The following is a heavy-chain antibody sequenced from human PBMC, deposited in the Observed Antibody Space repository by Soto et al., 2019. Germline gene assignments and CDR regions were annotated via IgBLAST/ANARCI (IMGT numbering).Heavy chain of an antibody. J-gene: IGHJ5*02. Sequence: QVQLVQSGAEVKKPGSSVKVSCKASGGTFSSYAISWVRQAPGQGLEWMGGIIPIFGTANYAQKFQGRVTITADESTSTADMERSSLRSEDKAVYYCAGGYCSGGSCNNWFDPWGQGTLVTVSS. D-gene: IGHD2-15*01. V-gene: IGHV1-69*01. CDR1: GGTFSSYA. CDR3: AGGYCSGGSCNNWFDP. CDR2: IIPIFGTA.